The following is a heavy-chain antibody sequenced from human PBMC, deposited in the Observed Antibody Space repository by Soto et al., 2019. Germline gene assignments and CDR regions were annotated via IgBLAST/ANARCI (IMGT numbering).Heavy chain of an antibody. CDR1: GFTFSSYA. CDR2: ISGSGGST. D-gene: IGHD2-21*02. Sequence: GGSLRLSCAASGFTFSSYAMSWVRQAPGKGLEWVSAISGSGGSTYYADSVKSRLTITKDTSKNQVVLTLTNMDPVDTATYYCAHIDPKIATAGGHGGFDFWGQGTLVTVSS. J-gene: IGHJ4*02. CDR3: AHIDPKIATAGGHGGFDF. V-gene: IGHV3-23*01.